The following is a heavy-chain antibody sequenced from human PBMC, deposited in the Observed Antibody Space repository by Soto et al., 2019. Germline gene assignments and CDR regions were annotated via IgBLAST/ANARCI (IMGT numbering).Heavy chain of an antibody. CDR2: IIPIFDTA. CDR3: ARVAYCGGDCYSGHFDY. D-gene: IGHD2-21*02. V-gene: IGHV1-69*13. Sequence: GASVKVSCKASGGTFSSYAISWVRQAPGQGLEWMGGIIPIFDTANYAQKFQGRVTITADESTSTAYMELSSLRSEDTAVYYCARVAYCGGDCYSGHFDYWGQGTLVTVSS. CDR1: GGTFSSYA. J-gene: IGHJ4*02.